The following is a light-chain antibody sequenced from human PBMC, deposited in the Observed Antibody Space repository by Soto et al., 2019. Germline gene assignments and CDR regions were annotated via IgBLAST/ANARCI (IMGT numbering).Light chain of an antibody. CDR3: QSYDSSLSGSKV. CDR1: SSNLGAHYD. CDR2: GNN. V-gene: IGLV1-40*01. J-gene: IGLJ2*01. Sequence: QSVLTQPPSVSGAPGQRVTMSCTGSSSNLGAHYDVHWYQQLPGTAPRLLIYGNNNRASGVPDRFSGSKSGTSASLAITGLQAEDEADYYCQSYDSSLSGSKVFGGGTKLTVL.